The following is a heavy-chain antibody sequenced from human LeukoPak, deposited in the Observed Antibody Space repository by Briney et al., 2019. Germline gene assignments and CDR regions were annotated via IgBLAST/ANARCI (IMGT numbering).Heavy chain of an antibody. Sequence: GGSLRLSCAASGFTFSSYWMHWVRQAPGKGLVWVSRIKSDGSANYADSVKGRFTISRDNAKNTVSLQMNSLRAEDTGVYFCARAPSEIGGYYPEYFRHWGQGTLVTVSS. CDR1: GFTFSSYW. CDR3: ARAPSEIGGYYPEYFRH. J-gene: IGHJ1*01. D-gene: IGHD3-22*01. V-gene: IGHV3-74*01. CDR2: IKSDGSA.